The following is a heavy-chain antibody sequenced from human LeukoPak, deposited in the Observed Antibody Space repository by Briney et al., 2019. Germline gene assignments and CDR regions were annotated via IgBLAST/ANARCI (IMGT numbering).Heavy chain of an antibody. J-gene: IGHJ4*02. CDR2: IWYDGSNK. D-gene: IGHD3-22*01. Sequence: PGGSLRLSCAASGFTFSSYGMHCVRQAPGKGLEWVAVIWYDGSNKYYADSVKGRLTISRDNSKNTLYLQMNSLRAEDTAVYYCANGGNHYDDTGYSYWGQGTLVTVSS. CDR1: GFTFSSYG. V-gene: IGHV3-33*06. CDR3: ANGGNHYDDTGYSY.